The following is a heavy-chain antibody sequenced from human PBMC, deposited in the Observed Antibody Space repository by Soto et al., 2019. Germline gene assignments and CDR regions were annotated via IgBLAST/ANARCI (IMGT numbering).Heavy chain of an antibody. Sequence: EVQLVESGGGLVQPGGSLRLSCAASGFTFSSYWMSWVRQAPGKGLEWVANIKQDGSEKYYVDSVKGRFTISRDNAKNSLYLQMNSLRAEDTAVYYCARYSGYGDYPADYWGQGTLVTVSS. CDR1: GFTFSSYW. V-gene: IGHV3-7*01. J-gene: IGHJ4*02. CDR2: IKQDGSEK. CDR3: ARYSGYGDYPADY. D-gene: IGHD4-17*01.